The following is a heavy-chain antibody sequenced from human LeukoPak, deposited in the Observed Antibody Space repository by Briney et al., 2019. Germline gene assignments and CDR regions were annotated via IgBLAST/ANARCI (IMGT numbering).Heavy chain of an antibody. CDR2: IYYSGST. CDR1: GGSISSYY. Sequence: NPSETLSLTCTVSGGSISSYYWSWIRQPPGKGLEWIGYIYYSGSTNYNPSLKSRVTISVDTSKNQFSLKLSPVTAADTAVYYCARWYQRYFNWFDPWGQGTLVTVSS. CDR3: ARWYQRYFNWFDP. V-gene: IGHV4-59*01. J-gene: IGHJ5*02. D-gene: IGHD2-2*01.